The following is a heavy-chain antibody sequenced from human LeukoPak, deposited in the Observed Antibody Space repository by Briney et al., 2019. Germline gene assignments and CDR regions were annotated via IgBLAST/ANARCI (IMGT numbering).Heavy chain of an antibody. CDR3: ARDPQITIFGVVIPTQPDC. CDR2: ISYDGSNK. J-gene: IGHJ4*02. Sequence: GGSLRLSCAASGFSFSSFGMHWVRQAPGKGLEWVAVISYDGSNKYYADSVKGRFTISRDNSKNTLYLQMNSLRAEDTAVYYCARDPQITIFGVVIPTQPDCWGQGTLVTVSS. V-gene: IGHV3-30*03. D-gene: IGHD3-3*01. CDR1: GFSFSSFG.